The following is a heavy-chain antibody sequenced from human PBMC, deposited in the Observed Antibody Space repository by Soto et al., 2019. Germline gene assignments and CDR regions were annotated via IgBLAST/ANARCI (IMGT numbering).Heavy chain of an antibody. V-gene: IGHV5-51*01. CDR3: ARRYTTFYGLDV. D-gene: IGHD1-20*01. Sequence: PGESLKISCKASGYIFIDYWIGWVRQMPGKGLEGMGIVYPRDSDTRYRPSFRGQVTISAERSTGTAYMQWSSLKASDTAMYYCARRYTTFYGLDVWGQGTTVPVSS. CDR1: GYIFIDYW. CDR2: VYPRDSDT. J-gene: IGHJ6*02.